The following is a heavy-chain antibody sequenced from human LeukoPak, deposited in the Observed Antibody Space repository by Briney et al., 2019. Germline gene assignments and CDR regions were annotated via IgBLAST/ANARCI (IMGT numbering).Heavy chain of an antibody. V-gene: IGHV3-9*03. D-gene: IGHD4-17*01. Sequence: PGGSLRLSCAASGFTFDDYAMHWVRQAPGKGLEWVSGISWNSGSIGYADSVKGRFTISRDNAKNSLYLQMNSLRAEDMALYYCVKGTYGERGSFEDAFDIWGQGTMVTVSS. J-gene: IGHJ3*02. CDR3: VKGTYGERGSFEDAFDI. CDR1: GFTFDDYA. CDR2: ISWNSGSI.